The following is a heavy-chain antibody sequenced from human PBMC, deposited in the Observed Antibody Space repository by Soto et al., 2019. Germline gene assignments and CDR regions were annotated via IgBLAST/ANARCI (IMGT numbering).Heavy chain of an antibody. V-gene: IGHV4-31*03. J-gene: IGHJ5*02. CDR3: AREPEEFGGWFDP. CDR2: INYRGST. CDR1: GGSISSGGYY. D-gene: IGHD3-10*01. Sequence: QVQLQESGPGLVKPSQTLSLTCTVSGGSISSGGYYWSWIRQHSGKGLEWIGYINYRGSTQYNPSLESRVTISLDTSMSQFSLKLNSVTAADTAVYYCAREPEEFGGWFDPWGQGILVTVSS.